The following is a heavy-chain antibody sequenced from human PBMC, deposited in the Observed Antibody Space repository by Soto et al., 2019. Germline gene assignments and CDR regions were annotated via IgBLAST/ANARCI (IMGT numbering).Heavy chain of an antibody. Sequence: SETLSLTCTVSGGSISSNSYYWGWIRQPPGKGLEWIGSMFHSGSTDYNPSLKSRVTISVETSKNQLSLKLSSVTAADTAVYYWARNKRDTAMAPFDYGGQGTLVTVSS. CDR2: MFHSGST. V-gene: IGHV4-39*01. J-gene: IGHJ4*02. D-gene: IGHD5-18*01. CDR1: GGSISSNSYY. CDR3: ARNKRDTAMAPFDY.